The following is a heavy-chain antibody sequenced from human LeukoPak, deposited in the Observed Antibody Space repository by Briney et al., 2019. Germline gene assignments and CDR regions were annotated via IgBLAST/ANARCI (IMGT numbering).Heavy chain of an antibody. CDR2: IRSKAYGGTT. J-gene: IGHJ3*02. Sequence: GGSLRLSCTASGFTFGDYAMSWVRQAPGKGLKWVGFIRSKAYGGTTEYAASVKGRFTISRDDSKSIAYLQMNSLKTEDTAVYYCTGVSSGGEWDAFDIWGQGTMVTVSS. CDR1: GFTFGDYA. V-gene: IGHV3-49*04. CDR3: TGVSSGGEWDAFDI. D-gene: IGHD2-21*01.